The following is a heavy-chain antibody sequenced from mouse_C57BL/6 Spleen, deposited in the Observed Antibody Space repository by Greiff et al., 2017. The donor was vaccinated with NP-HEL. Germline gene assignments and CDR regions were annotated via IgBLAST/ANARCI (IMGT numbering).Heavy chain of an antibody. J-gene: IGHJ1*03. CDR2: ISSGSSTI. V-gene: IGHV5-17*01. CDR1: GFTFSDYG. Sequence: DVKLVESGGGLVKPGGSLKLSCAASGFTFSDYGMHWVRQAPEKGLEWVAYISSGSSTIYYADTVKGRFTISRDNAKNTLFLQMTSLRSEDTAMYYCARDDGGYFDVWGTGTTVTVSS. CDR3: ARDDGGYFDV. D-gene: IGHD1-2*01.